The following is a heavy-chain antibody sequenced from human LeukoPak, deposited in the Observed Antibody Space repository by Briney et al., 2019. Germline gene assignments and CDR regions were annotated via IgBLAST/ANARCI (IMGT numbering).Heavy chain of an antibody. V-gene: IGHV1-18*03. CDR2: ISAYNGNT. J-gene: IGHJ3*02. D-gene: IGHD3-10*01. Sequence: VASVKVSCKASGYTFTSYGISWVRQAPGQGLEWMGWISAYNGNTNYAQKLQGRVTMTTDTSTSTAYMELRSLRSDDMAVYYCARDSGIIVRGNAFDIWGQGTMVTVSS. CDR3: ARDSGIIVRGNAFDI. CDR1: GYTFTSYG.